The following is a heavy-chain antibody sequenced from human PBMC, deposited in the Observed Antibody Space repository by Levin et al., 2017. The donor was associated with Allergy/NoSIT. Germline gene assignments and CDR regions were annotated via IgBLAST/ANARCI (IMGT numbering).Heavy chain of an antibody. J-gene: IGHJ4*02. CDR3: TTTIRWSTVDLDS. D-gene: IGHD4-23*01. V-gene: IGHV3-15*01. CDR2: IKSKSDGGTT. Sequence: GGSLRLSCAASGFTFSNAWMSWVRQAPGKGLEWVGRIKSKSDGGTTEDAAPVKGRLTIARDDSKNTLYMHMNSLKTEDTGVYYCTTTIRWSTVDLDSWGQGTLVTVSS. CDR1: GFTFSNAW.